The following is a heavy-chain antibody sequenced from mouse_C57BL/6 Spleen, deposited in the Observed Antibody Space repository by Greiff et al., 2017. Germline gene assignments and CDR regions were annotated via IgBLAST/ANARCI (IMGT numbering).Heavy chain of an antibody. CDR3: TRSLDYYYAMDY. CDR2: ISSGGDYI. CDR1: GFTFSSYA. Sequence: EVQLVESGEGLVKPGGSLKLSCAASGFTFSSYAMSWVRQTPEKRLEWVAYISSGGDYIYYADTVKGRFTISRDNARNTLYLQMSSLKSEDTAMYYCTRSLDYYYAMDYWGQGTSVTVSS. J-gene: IGHJ4*01. D-gene: IGHD2-13*01. V-gene: IGHV5-9-1*02.